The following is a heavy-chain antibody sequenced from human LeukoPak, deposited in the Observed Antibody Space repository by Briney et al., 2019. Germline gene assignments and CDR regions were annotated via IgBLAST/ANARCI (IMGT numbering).Heavy chain of an antibody. CDR1: GCTFSDYG. CDR3: ARCGAAVTTHFSH. CDR2: ISASDGST. V-gene: IGHV1-18*01. D-gene: IGHD4-17*01. J-gene: IGHJ4*02. Sequence: ASVKVSCKASGCTFSDYGITWARQAPGQGLEWMGWISASDGSTNYAQKVQGRVTMTTDTYTSIAYMELRSLTSDDTAVYYCARCGAAVTTHFSHWGQGTLVTVSS.